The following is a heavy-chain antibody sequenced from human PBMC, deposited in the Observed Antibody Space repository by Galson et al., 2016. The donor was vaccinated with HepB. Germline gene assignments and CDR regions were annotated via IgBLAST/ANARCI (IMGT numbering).Heavy chain of an antibody. CDR2: IASNRRTI. V-gene: IGHV3-48*02. CDR1: GFTFSDYS. J-gene: IGHJ6*02. Sequence: SLRLSCAGSGFTFSDYSMNWVRQAPGKGLEWVSHIASNRRTIYYADSARGRFTISRDNAKNSLYLQMNSLRDEDTAVYYCARDGRRGYDMDVWGQGTTVTVSS. CDR3: ARDGRRGYDMDV.